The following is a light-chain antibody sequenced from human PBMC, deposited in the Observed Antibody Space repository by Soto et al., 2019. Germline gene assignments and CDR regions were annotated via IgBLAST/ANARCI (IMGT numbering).Light chain of an antibody. J-gene: IGKJ1*01. CDR1: QSISSW. CDR2: AAS. V-gene: IGKV1-39*01. Sequence: DIQITHSPSTLSSSVLYRVTMTCRASQSISSWLAWYQQKPGKAPKLLIYAASSLQSGVPSRFSGSGSGTDFTLTISSLQPEDFATYYCQQSYTTPWTFGQGTKVDIK. CDR3: QQSYTTPWT.